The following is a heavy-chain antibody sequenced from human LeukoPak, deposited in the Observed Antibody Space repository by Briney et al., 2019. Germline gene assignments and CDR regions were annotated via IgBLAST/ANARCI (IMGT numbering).Heavy chain of an antibody. V-gene: IGHV4-34*01. J-gene: IGHJ4*02. Sequence: SETLSLTCAVYGGSFSGYYWSWIRQPPGKGLEWIGEINHSGSTNYNPSLKSRVTISVDTSKNQFSLKLSSVTAADTAVYYCARRIISGYTDYWGQGTLVTVSS. CDR3: ARRIISGYTDY. D-gene: IGHD3-22*01. CDR2: INHSGST. CDR1: GGSFSGYY.